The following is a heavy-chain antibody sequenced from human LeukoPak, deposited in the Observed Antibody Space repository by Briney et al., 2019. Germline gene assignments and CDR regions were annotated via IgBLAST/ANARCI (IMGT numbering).Heavy chain of an antibody. CDR2: ISSSGSTI. J-gene: IGHJ4*02. CDR1: GFTFSDYY. D-gene: IGHD6-13*01. CDR3: ARRGMAAVIPDY. Sequence: PGGSLRLSCAASGFTFSDYYMSWIRQAPGKGLEWVSYISSSGSTIYYADSVKGRFTISRDNDQNSLYLQMNSLRAEDTAVYYCARRGMAAVIPDYWGQGTLVTVSS. V-gene: IGHV3-11*01.